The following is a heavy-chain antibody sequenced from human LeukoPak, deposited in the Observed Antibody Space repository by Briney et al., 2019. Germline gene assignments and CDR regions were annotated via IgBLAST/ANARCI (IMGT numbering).Heavy chain of an antibody. CDR2: IYYSGST. Sequence: SETLSLTCTVSGGSISSYYWSWIRQPPGKGLEWIGYIYYSGSTNYNPSLKSRVTISVDTSKNQFSLKLSSVTAADTAVYYCARLRYYSDSRGAFDIWGQGTMVTVSS. V-gene: IGHV4-59*08. J-gene: IGHJ3*02. CDR3: ARLRYYSDSRGAFDI. D-gene: IGHD3-22*01. CDR1: GGSISSYY.